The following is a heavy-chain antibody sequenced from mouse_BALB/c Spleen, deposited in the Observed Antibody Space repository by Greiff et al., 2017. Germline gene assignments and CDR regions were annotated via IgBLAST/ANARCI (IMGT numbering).Heavy chain of an antibody. Sequence: EVKLMESGGGLVQPGGSLKLSCAASGFTFSSYTMSWVRQTPEKRLEWVAYISNCGGSTYYPDTVKGRFTISRDNAKNTLYLQMSSLKSEDTAMYYCARQTYGRGAMDYWGQGTSVTVSS. CDR1: GFTFSSYT. V-gene: IGHV5-12-2*01. D-gene: IGHD1-1*01. CDR2: ISNCGGST. J-gene: IGHJ4*01. CDR3: ARQTYGRGAMDY.